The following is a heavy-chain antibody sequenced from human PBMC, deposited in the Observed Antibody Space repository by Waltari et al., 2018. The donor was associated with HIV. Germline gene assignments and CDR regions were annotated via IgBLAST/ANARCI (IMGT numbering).Heavy chain of an antibody. J-gene: IGHJ4*02. CDR3: AREDTAMVYYFDY. CDR2: IYTSGRT. CDR1: GGSISSGNYY. Sequence: QVQLQESGPGLVKPSQTLSLTCTVSGGSISSGNYYWNWIRQPAGKGREWIGRIYTSGRTNSNPSPKRPVTSSVDTSKNQFSLKLSYVTAADTAVYYCAREDTAMVYYFDYWGQGTLVTVSS. D-gene: IGHD5-18*01. V-gene: IGHV4-61*02.